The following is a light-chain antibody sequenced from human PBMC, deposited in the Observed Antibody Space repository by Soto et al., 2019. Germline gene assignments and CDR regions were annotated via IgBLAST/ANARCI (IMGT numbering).Light chain of an antibody. Sequence: DIQMTQSPSTLSASVGDRVTTTCRASQSISSWLAWYQQKPGKAPKLLIYKASSLEGGVPSRFSGSGSGTDFTLTISSLQPDDFATYYCQQYHSYSLTFGGGTKVDI. J-gene: IGKJ4*01. CDR2: KAS. CDR3: QQYHSYSLT. CDR1: QSISSW. V-gene: IGKV1-5*03.